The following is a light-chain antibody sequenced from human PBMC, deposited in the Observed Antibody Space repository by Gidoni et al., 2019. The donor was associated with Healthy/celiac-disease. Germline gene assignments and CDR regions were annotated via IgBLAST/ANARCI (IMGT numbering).Light chain of an antibody. CDR2: AAA. CDR1: QSISSY. Sequence: DIQMTQSPSSLSASVGDRVTITCRASQSISSYLNWYQQKPGKAPKLLSYAAASLPSGVPSRFSCRGSGTEFTLTISSLQPEYFATYYCQQSYSTPITFGQGTRLEI. CDR3: QQSYSTPIT. J-gene: IGKJ5*01. V-gene: IGKV1-39*01.